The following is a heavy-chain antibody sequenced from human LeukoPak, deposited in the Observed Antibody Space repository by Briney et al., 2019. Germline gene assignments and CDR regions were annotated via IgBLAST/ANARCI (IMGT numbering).Heavy chain of an antibody. CDR1: GFTFSYYG. J-gene: IGHJ6*03. Sequence: GGSLRLSCAASGFTFSYYGMNWGRQAPGKGLEWGSGISGSGDRAYYEDSVKGRFTISRDNSKNTLYLQMNSLRAEDTAVYYCAKGSIVGATSYYYLYVWGTGTTVTVSS. CDR2: ISGSGDRA. D-gene: IGHD1-26*01. V-gene: IGHV3-23*01. CDR3: AKGSIVGATSYYYLYV.